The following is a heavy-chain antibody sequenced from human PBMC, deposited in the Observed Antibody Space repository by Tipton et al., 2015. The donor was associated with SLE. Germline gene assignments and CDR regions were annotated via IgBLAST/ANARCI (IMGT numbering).Heavy chain of an antibody. CDR2: IYYSGST. CDR3: ARRGYYDSSEYYYDGFDF. D-gene: IGHD3-22*01. J-gene: IGHJ3*01. Sequence: GLVKPSETLSLTCTVSGGSISNYYWSWIRQPPGKGLEWIGYIYYSGSTNYNPSLKSRVTISADTSKNQFSLKVTSVTVADTAIYFCARRGYYDSSEYYYDGFDFWGQGTMVTVSP. V-gene: IGHV4-59*08. CDR1: GGSISNYY.